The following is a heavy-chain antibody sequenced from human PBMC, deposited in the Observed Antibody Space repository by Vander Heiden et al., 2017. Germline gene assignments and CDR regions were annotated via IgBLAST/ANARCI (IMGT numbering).Heavy chain of an antibody. J-gene: IGHJ3*02. CDR1: GRPISSGGYY. V-gene: IGHV4-31*03. Sequence: QVQLHESGPGLVKPSQTLSLTCTVSGRPISSGGYYCSWIRQHPGKGLEWIGYIYYSGRTHYNPARKSRVTLSVDTSKNQLSLKLRSVTAPDTALYCCAKYRRVVGSDAFDIWGRGTMVTVSS. D-gene: IGHD1-26*01. CDR3: AKYRRVVGSDAFDI. CDR2: IYYSGRT.